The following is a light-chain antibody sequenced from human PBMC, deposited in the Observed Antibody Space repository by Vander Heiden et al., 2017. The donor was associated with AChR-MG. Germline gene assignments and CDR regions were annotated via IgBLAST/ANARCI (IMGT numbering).Light chain of an antibody. V-gene: IGLV1-40*01. CDR3: QSYDSSLSGYG. CDR1: SSNIGAGYD. CDR2: GNS. Sequence: QSVLTQPPSVPGAPGQRVTISCTGSSSNIGAGYDVHWYQQLPGTAPKLLIYGNSNRPSGVPDRFSGSKSGTSASLAITGLQAEDEADYYGQSYDSSLSGYGFGGGTKLTVL. J-gene: IGLJ3*02.